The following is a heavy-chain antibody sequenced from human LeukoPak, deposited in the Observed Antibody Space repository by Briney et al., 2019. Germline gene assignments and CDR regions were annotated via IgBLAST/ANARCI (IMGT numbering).Heavy chain of an antibody. D-gene: IGHD3-3*01. CDR3: TRVYYDFWSGYHLDY. J-gene: IGHJ4*02. CDR2: IRSKAYGGTT. V-gene: IGHV3-49*03. CDR1: GFTFSIYG. Sequence: GGSLRLSCAASGFTFSIYGMSWFRQAPGKGLEWVGFIRSKAYGGTTEYAASVKGRFIISRDDSKSIAYLQMNSLKTEDTAVYYCTRVYYDFWSGYHLDYWGQGTLVTVSS.